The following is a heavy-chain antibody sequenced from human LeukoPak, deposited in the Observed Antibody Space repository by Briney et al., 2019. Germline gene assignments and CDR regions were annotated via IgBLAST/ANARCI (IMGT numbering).Heavy chain of an antibody. V-gene: IGHV1-46*01. CDR2: INPSGGST. Sequence: GASVKVSCKASGYTFTSYYMHWVRQAPGQGLEWMGIINPSGGSTSYAQKFQGRVTMTRGTSTSTVYMELSSLRSEDTAVYYCARDRGAIYGSGSYYFDYWGQGTLVTVSS. J-gene: IGHJ4*02. CDR1: GYTFTSYY. CDR3: ARDRGAIYGSGSYYFDY. D-gene: IGHD3-10*01.